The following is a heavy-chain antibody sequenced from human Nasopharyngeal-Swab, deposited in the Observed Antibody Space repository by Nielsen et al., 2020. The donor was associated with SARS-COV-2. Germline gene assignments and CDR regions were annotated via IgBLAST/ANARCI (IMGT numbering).Heavy chain of an antibody. CDR2: IYTSGST. CDR1: GGSISSGSYY. Sequence: SETLSLTCTVSGGSISSGSYYWSWIRQPAGKGLERIGRIYTSGSTNYNPSLKSRVTISVDTSKNQFSLKLSSVTAADTAVYYCARVTGYSSGWRGFDYWGQGTLVTVSS. V-gene: IGHV4-61*02. D-gene: IGHD6-19*01. J-gene: IGHJ4*02. CDR3: ARVTGYSSGWRGFDY.